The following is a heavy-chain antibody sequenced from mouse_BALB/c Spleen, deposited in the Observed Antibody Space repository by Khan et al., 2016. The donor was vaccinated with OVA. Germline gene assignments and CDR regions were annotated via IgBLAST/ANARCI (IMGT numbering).Heavy chain of an antibody. CDR3: TRHGSTSSFAY. Sequence: VQLQQSGPELMKPGASVKISCKASGYSFTSYYIHWVKQSHGKTLEWIGYIDPFNGGSTYNQKFKGKATLTADKSSSTAYMHRSSLTSEDSAVYYCTRHGSTSSFAYWRQGTLVTVSA. V-gene: IGHV1-31*01. CDR2: IDPFNGGS. J-gene: IGHJ3*01. D-gene: IGHD1-1*01. CDR1: GYSFTSYY.